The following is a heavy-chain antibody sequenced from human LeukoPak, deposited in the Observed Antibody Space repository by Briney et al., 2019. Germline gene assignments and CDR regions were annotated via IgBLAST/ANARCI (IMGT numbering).Heavy chain of an antibody. CDR1: GGSISSYY. D-gene: IGHD2-2*01. Sequence: SETLSLTCTVSGGSISSYYWSWIRQPPGKGLEWIGYIYYSGSTNYNPSLKSRVTISVDTSKNQFSLKLSSVTAADTAVYYCARPYCSSTSCSYAFDIWGQGTMVTVSS. CDR3: ARPYCSSTSCSYAFDI. V-gene: IGHV4-59*01. J-gene: IGHJ3*02. CDR2: IYYSGST.